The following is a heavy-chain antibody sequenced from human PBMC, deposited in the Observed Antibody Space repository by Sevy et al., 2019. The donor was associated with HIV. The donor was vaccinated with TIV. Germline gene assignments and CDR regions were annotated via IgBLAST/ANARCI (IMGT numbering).Heavy chain of an antibody. CDR1: GFTVNTNY. CDR3: ARFSGGSKGTAFDY. J-gene: IGHJ4*02. CDR2: IYSGGST. V-gene: IGHV3-53*01. Sequence: GGSLRLSSTASGFTVNTNYMSWVRQAPEKGLEWVSVIYSGGSTYYADSVKGRFTISRDNSKNTVYLQMNSLRAEDTAVYYCARFSGGSKGTAFDYWGQGTLVTVSS. D-gene: IGHD2-15*01.